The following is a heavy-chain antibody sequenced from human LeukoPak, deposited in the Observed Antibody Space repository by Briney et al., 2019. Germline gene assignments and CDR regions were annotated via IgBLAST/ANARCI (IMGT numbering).Heavy chain of an antibody. Sequence: GASVKVSCKATGGTFSFYAIAWVRQAPGQGLEWMGGIVPILATTNYAQKFRDRVTISADNSTSTAYMELSSLKSDDTAVYYCARVSYNWNLHGRPYYGMDVWGNGTTVTVSS. CDR2: IVPILATT. D-gene: IGHD1-1*01. CDR1: GGTFSFYA. CDR3: ARVSYNWNLHGRPYYGMDV. V-gene: IGHV1-69*10. J-gene: IGHJ6*04.